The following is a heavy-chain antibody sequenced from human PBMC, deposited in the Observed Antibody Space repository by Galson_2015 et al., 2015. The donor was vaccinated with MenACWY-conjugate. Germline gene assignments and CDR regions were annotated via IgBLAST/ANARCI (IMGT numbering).Heavy chain of an antibody. CDR1: GFTFSSYA. CDR3: AKVVGSGWYYYYYGMDV. V-gene: IGHV3-23*01. CDR2: ITGGGGGT. Sequence: SLRLSCAASGFTFSSYAMSWVRQAPGKGLEWVSVITGGGGGTYYADSVEGRFTISRDNSKDTLYLQMNSLRAEDTAVYFCAKVVGSGWYYYYYGMDVWGLGTTVTVSS. J-gene: IGHJ6*02. D-gene: IGHD6-19*01.